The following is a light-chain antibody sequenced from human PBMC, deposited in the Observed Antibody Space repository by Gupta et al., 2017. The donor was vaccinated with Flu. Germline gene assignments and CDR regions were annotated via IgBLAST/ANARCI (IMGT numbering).Light chain of an antibody. CDR1: SSNIGAGYD. CDR3: QSYDSSLNAVV. V-gene: IGLV1-40*01. Sequence: QSVLTQPPSVSGAPGQRATISCTGSSSNIGAGYDVHWYQHLPGTAPKLLIHGDTNRPSGVPDRFSGSKSGTSASLAITGLQAEDEADYYCQSYDSSLNAVVFGGGTKLTVL. J-gene: IGLJ2*01. CDR2: GDT.